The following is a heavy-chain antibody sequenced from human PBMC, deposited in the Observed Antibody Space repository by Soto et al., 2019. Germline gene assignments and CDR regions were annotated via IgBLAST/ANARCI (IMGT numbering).Heavy chain of an antibody. D-gene: IGHD6-13*01. V-gene: IGHV3-23*01. CDR1: GFTFSSYA. CDR2: ISGSGGST. J-gene: IGHJ4*02. Sequence: GGSLRLSCAASGFTFSSYAMSWVRQAPGKGLEWVSAISGSGGSTYYADSVKGRFTISRDNSKNTLYLQMNSLRAEDTAVYYCAKVYSSSWYGGDYFDPWGQGTLVTVSS. CDR3: AKVYSSSWYGGDYFDP.